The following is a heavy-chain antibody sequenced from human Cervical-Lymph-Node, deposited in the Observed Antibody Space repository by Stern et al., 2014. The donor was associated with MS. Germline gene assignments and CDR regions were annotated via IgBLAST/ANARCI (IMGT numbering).Heavy chain of an antibody. Sequence: QVQLVQSGGGVVQPGRSLRLSCAASGFTFSSYGMHWVRQAPGKGLEWVAVISYDGSNKYYADSVKGRFTISRDNSKNTLYLQMNSLRAEDTAVYYCAKEKQWGYYFDYWGQGTLVTVSS. CDR1: GFTFSSYG. CDR3: AKEKQWGYYFDY. D-gene: IGHD6-19*01. V-gene: IGHV3-30*18. CDR2: ISYDGSNK. J-gene: IGHJ4*02.